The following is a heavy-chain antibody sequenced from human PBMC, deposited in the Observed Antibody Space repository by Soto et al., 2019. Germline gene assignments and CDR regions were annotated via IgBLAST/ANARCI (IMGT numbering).Heavy chain of an antibody. J-gene: IGHJ6*02. CDR1: GGSISSSSYY. Sequence: PSETLSLTCTVSGGSISSSSYYWCWIRHPPGKGLEWIGSIYYSGSTYYNPSLKSRVTISVDTSKNQFSLKLSSVTAADTAVYYCAASRGYSYAGDYYYGMDVWGQGTTVTVSS. CDR2: IYYSGST. D-gene: IGHD5-18*01. CDR3: AASRGYSYAGDYYYGMDV. V-gene: IGHV4-39*01.